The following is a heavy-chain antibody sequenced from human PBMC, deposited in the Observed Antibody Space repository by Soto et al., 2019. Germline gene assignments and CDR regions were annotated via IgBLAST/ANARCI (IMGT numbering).Heavy chain of an antibody. J-gene: IGHJ4*02. D-gene: IGHD4-17*01. V-gene: IGHV4-59*01. CDR3: ASLDYGDYRTGPGTFDY. CDR2: IYYSGST. CDR1: GGSISSYY. Sequence: SETLSLTCTVSGGSISSYYWSWIRQPPGKGLEWIGYIYYSGSTNYNPSLKSRVTISVDTSKNQFSLKLSSVTAADTAVYYCASLDYGDYRTGPGTFDYWGQGTLVTVSS.